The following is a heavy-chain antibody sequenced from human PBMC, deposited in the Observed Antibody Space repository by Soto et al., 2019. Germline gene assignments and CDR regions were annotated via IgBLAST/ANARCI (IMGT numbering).Heavy chain of an antibody. J-gene: IGHJ4*02. Sequence: EVQLLESGGGLVQPGGSLRLSCAASGFTFNNYAMSWVRQAPGQGLEWVSAISGSGGSTYYADSVKGQFTISRDNCINTLYLQMNSLSAEDTAVYYCARSASSWYNFDYWGQGTLVTVSS. CDR3: ARSASSWYNFDY. CDR2: ISGSGGST. D-gene: IGHD6-13*01. V-gene: IGHV3-23*01. CDR1: GFTFNNYA.